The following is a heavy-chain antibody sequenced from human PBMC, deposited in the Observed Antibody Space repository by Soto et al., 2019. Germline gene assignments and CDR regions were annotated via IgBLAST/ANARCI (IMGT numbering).Heavy chain of an antibody. D-gene: IGHD3-10*01. CDR2: ISGSGGST. CDR1: GFTFSSYA. Sequence: PGGSLRLSCAASGFTFSSYAMSWVRQAPGKGLEWVSAISGSGGSTYYADSVKGRFTISRDNSKNTLYLQMNSLRAEDTAVYYCAKDLWFGELLGVFDYWGQGTLVTVSS. CDR3: AKDLWFGELLGVFDY. J-gene: IGHJ4*02. V-gene: IGHV3-23*01.